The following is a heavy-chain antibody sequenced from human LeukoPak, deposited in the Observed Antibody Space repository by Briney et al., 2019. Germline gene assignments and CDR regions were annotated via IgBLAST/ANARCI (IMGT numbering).Heavy chain of an antibody. V-gene: IGHV3-23*01. Sequence: GGSLRLSCAASGFTFNSYAMSWVRQAPGKGLEWVSAISGSGGSTYYADSVKGRFTISRDNSKNTLYLQMNSLRAEDTAVYYCAKRGDGYNFVGYYYYGMDVWGQGTTVTVSS. CDR2: ISGSGGST. D-gene: IGHD5-24*01. CDR3: AKRGDGYNFVGYYYYGMDV. CDR1: GFTFNSYA. J-gene: IGHJ6*02.